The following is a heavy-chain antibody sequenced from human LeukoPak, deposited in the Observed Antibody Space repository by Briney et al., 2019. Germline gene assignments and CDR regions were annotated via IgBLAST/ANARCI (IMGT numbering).Heavy chain of an antibody. CDR2: IYYSGST. Sequence: SETLSLTCTVSGGSISSYYWSWIRQPPGKGLEWIGYIYYSGSTNYNPSLKSRVTISVDTSKHQFFLKLSSVTAADTAMYYCVRHPGGVVGASYYYGMDVWGQGTTVTVSS. CDR3: VRHPGGVVGASYYYGMDV. D-gene: IGHD2-15*01. CDR1: GGSISSYY. J-gene: IGHJ6*02. V-gene: IGHV4-59*08.